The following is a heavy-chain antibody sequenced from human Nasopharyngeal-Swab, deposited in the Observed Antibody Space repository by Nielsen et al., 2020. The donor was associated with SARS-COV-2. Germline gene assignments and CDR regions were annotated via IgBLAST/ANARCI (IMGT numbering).Heavy chain of an antibody. CDR1: GYGFTSYW. Sequence: GESLKISCKGSGYGFTSYWIGWVRQMPGKGLEWMGIIYPGDSDTRYSPSFQGQVTISADKSISTAYLQWSSLKASDPAMYYCARHGSPLYGSGPMSNWGQGTLVTVSS. J-gene: IGHJ4*02. CDR2: IYPGDSDT. CDR3: ARHGSPLYGSGPMSN. D-gene: IGHD3-10*01. V-gene: IGHV5-51*01.